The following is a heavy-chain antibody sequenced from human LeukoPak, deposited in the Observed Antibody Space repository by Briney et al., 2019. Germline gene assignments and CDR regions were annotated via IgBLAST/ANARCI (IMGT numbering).Heavy chain of an antibody. CDR2: IYYSGST. CDR1: GVSLSGYN. CDR3: ARDYEQWLPHAYYFDY. D-gene: IGHD6-19*01. J-gene: IGHJ4*02. Sequence: SETLCLTCTLSGVSLSGYNCSWIPQPPGKGLEWIGYIYYSGSTNYNPSLNSRVTISVDTSKNQFSLKLSSVTAADTAVDYCARDYEQWLPHAYYFDYWGQGTLVTVSS. V-gene: IGHV4-59*01.